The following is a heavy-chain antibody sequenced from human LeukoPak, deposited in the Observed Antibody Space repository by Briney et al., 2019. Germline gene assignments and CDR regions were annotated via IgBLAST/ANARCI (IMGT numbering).Heavy chain of an antibody. V-gene: IGHV4-34*01. D-gene: IGHD3/OR15-3a*01. CDR3: ARGSGWLLYPQVRLFDY. CDR2: INHSGST. Sequence: SETLSLTCAVYGCSFSGYYRSWVRQPPGKGLEWVGEINHSGSTKYNPSLKGRVTISVDTSKNQFSLKLSSVTAADTAVYYCARGSGWLLYPQVRLFDYWGQGTLVTVSS. CDR1: GCSFSGYY. J-gene: IGHJ4*02.